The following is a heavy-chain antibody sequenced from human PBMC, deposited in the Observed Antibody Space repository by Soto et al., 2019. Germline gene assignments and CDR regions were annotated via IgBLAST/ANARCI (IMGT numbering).Heavy chain of an antibody. V-gene: IGHV4-34*01. Sequence: QVQLQQWGAELLKPSETLSLTCAVYGGSFSGYYWSWIRQPPGKGLEWIGEINHSGSTNYNPSLKSRVTISVDTSKNQFSLKLSSVTAADTAVYYCARAYVTTTRDFDYWGQGTLVTVSS. CDR3: ARAYVTTTRDFDY. CDR2: INHSGST. J-gene: IGHJ4*02. D-gene: IGHD4-17*01. CDR1: GGSFSGYY.